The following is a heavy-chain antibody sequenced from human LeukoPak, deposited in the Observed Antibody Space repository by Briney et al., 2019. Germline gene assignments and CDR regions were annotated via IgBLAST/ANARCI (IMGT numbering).Heavy chain of an antibody. J-gene: IGHJ6*04. CDR1: GFTFSSYE. Sequence: GGSLRLSCAASGFTFSSYEMNWVRQAPGKGLEWVSYISSSGSTIYYADSVKGRFTISRDSAKNSLYLQMNSLRAEDTAVYYCAGLGITMIGGVWGKGTTVTISS. CDR2: ISSSGSTI. V-gene: IGHV3-48*03. CDR3: AGLGITMIGGV. D-gene: IGHD3-10*02.